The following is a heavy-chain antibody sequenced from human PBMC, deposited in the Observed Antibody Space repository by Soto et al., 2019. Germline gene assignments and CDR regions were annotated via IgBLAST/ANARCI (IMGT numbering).Heavy chain of an antibody. CDR2: IYYSGST. V-gene: IGHV4-31*03. CDR1: GGSISSGGYY. J-gene: IGHJ4*02. D-gene: IGHD1-26*01. Sequence: SETLSLTCTVSGGSISSGGYYWSWIRQHPGKGLEWIGYIYYSGSTYYNPSLKSRVTISVDTSKNQFSQKLSSVTAADTAVYYCARGPLLSEVPEAYFDYWGQGTLVTVSS. CDR3: ARGPLLSEVPEAYFDY.